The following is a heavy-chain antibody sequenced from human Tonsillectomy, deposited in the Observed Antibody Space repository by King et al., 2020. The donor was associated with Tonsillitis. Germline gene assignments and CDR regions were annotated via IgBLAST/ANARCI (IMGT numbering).Heavy chain of an antibody. CDR1: GFTFSSYG. D-gene: IGHD1-1*01. V-gene: IGHV3-33*01. J-gene: IGHJ4*02. Sequence: VQLVESGGGVVQPGRSLRLSCAASGFTFSSYGMHWVRQAPGQGLEWVAVIWYYGSNKYYADSVKGRFTIYRDNYKKTVYLQMNSLRAEDTAVYYCAGDTSGTHFDYWGQGTLVTVSS. CDR3: AGDTSGTHFDY. CDR2: IWYYGSNK.